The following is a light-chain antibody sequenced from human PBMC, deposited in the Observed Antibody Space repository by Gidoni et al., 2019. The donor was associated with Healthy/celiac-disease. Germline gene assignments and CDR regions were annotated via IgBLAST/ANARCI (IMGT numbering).Light chain of an antibody. Sequence: DIQMTQSPSTLSASVGDRVTITCRASQSISSWLAWYQQKPGKAPKLLIYDASSLESGVPSRFSVSGSGTEFTLTICSLQPDDFATYYCQQYHSYSYTFGQGTKLEIK. V-gene: IGKV1-5*01. CDR1: QSISSW. CDR3: QQYHSYSYT. J-gene: IGKJ2*01. CDR2: DAS.